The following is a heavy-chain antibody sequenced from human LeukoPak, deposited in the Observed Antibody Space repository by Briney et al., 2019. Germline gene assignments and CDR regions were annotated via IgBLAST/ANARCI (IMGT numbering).Heavy chain of an antibody. CDR3: ARGPVDLTGSDVFDI. D-gene: IGHD3-9*01. Sequence: PSETLSLTCTVSGGSMSSYYWSWIRQPPGKGLEWIGYIYYSGSTNYNPSLKSRVTISVDTSKNQFSLKLSSVTAADTAVYYCARGPVDLTGSDVFDIWGQGTMVTVSS. J-gene: IGHJ3*02. CDR2: IYYSGST. CDR1: GGSMSSYY. V-gene: IGHV4-59*01.